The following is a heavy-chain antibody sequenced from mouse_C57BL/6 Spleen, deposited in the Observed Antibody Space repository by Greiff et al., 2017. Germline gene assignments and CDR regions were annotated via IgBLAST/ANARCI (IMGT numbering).Heavy chain of an antibody. CDR2: IDPSDSYT. Sequence: QVQLQQPGAELVRPGTSVKLSSKASGYTFTSSWMHWVKQRPGQGLEWIGVIDPSDSYTNYNQKFKGKATLTVDTSSSTAYMQLSSLTSEDSAVYYCARGRFITTVVAKGDYWGQGTTLTVSS. J-gene: IGHJ2*01. CDR3: ARGRFITTVVAKGDY. CDR1: GYTFTSSW. V-gene: IGHV1-59*01. D-gene: IGHD1-1*01.